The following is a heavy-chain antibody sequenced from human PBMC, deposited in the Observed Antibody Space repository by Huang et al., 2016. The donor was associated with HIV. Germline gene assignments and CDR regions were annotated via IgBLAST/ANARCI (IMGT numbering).Heavy chain of an antibody. CDR3: ARGGILGTSWYRPFDY. CDR1: GFDFSSYA. Sequence: QVQLGESGGGVVQPEKSLRLSCAASGFDFSSYAMNWVRQATGKGPQWVAVISNDGNNMYYSDSVKGRFIISRDNSKNTRYLQMNSLRGEDTAIYYCARGGILGTSWYRPFDYWGQGTLVTVSS. V-gene: IGHV3-30-3*01. J-gene: IGHJ4*02. D-gene: IGHD6-13*01. CDR2: ISNDGNNM.